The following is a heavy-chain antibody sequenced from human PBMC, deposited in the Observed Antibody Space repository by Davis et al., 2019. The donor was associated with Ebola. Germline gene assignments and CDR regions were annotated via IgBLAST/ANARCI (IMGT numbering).Heavy chain of an antibody. Sequence: SETLSLTCTVSGGSISSYYWSWIRQPPGKGLEWIGYIYYSGSTNYNPSLKSRVTISVDTSKNQFSLKLSSVTAADTAVYYCARDWRIAAAGSQAYYYYYYYGMDVWGKGTTVSVSS. CDR3: ARDWRIAAAGSQAYYYYYYYGMDV. J-gene: IGHJ6*04. D-gene: IGHD6-13*01. CDR2: IYYSGST. V-gene: IGHV4-59*01. CDR1: GGSISSYY.